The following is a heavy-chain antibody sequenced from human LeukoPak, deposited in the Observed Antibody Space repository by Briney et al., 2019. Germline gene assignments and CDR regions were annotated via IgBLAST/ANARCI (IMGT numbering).Heavy chain of an antibody. Sequence: SETLSLTXAVSGYSISSGYYWGWIRQPPGKGLEWIGSIYHSGSTYYNPSLKSRVTISVDTSKNQFSLKLSSVTAADTAVYYCARMAVADYFDYWGPGTLVTVSS. CDR1: GYSISSGYY. V-gene: IGHV4-38-2*01. D-gene: IGHD6-19*01. CDR3: ARMAVADYFDY. CDR2: IYHSGST. J-gene: IGHJ4*02.